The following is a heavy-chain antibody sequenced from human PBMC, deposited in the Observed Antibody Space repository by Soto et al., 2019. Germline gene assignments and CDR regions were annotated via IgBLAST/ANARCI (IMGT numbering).Heavy chain of an antibody. CDR2: INPSGGST. CDR1: GYTFTSYY. V-gene: IGHV1-46*01. CDR3: ARETLGHLVRGVQPGYGMDV. D-gene: IGHD3-10*01. Sequence: ASVKVSCKASGYTFTSYYMHWVRQAPGQGLEWMGIINPSGGSTSYAQKFQGRVTMTRDTSTSTVYMELSSLRSEDTAVYYCARETLGHLVRGVQPGYGMDVWGQGTTVTVSS. J-gene: IGHJ6*02.